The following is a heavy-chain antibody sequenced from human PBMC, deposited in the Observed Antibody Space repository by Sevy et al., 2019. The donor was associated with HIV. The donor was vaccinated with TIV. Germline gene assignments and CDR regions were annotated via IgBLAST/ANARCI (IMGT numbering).Heavy chain of an antibody. D-gene: IGHD4-17*01. J-gene: IGHJ6*02. CDR1: GFTFSSYA. Sequence: GGSLRLSCAASGFTFSSYAMSWVRQAPGKGLEWVSAISGSGGSTYYADSVKGRFTISSDKSKNTLYLQMNSLRAEDTAADYCANPFHDYGGSPYHYYGMDDWGQGTTVTVSS. V-gene: IGHV3-23*01. CDR3: ANPFHDYGGSPYHYYGMDD. CDR2: ISGSGGST.